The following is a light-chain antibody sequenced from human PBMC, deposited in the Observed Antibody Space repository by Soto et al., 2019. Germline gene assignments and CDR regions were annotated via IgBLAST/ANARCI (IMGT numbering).Light chain of an antibody. J-gene: IGKJ4*01. CDR1: QVISSW. CDR3: HQASSFPLT. Sequence: DIQMTQSPSSVSASVGDTVTITCRASQVISSWLAWYQHKPGRAPKLLIYKASNLQPGVPSRFSGSGSEADYTFTLTIRNLQPEDFATYSCHQASSFPLTFGGGTKVEIK. V-gene: IGKV1-12*01. CDR2: KAS.